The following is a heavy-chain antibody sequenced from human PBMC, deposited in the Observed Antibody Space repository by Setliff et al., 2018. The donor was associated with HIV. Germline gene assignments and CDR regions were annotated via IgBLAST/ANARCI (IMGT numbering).Heavy chain of an antibody. CDR1: GFTFSSYS. CDR3: AKDGHDQDHYYHMDV. Sequence: GGSLRLSCAASGFTFSSYSMNWVRQAPGKGLEWFSNIWTSSRISYGASVKGRFTISRDNNKNTLYLQMNSLRAEDTAVYYCAKDGHDQDHYYHMDVWGKGTTVTVSS. D-gene: IGHD1-1*01. V-gene: IGHV3-48*01. J-gene: IGHJ6*03. CDR2: IWTSSRI.